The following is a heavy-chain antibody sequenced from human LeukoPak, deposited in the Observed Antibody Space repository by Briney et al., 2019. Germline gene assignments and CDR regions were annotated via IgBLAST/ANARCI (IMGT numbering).Heavy chain of an antibody. D-gene: IGHD6-13*01. J-gene: IGHJ4*02. V-gene: IGHV4-31*03. CDR2: VYYSGST. CDR1: GGSISSGGYY. Sequence: SQTLSLTCTVSGGSISSGGYYWSWIRQHPGKGLEWIGYVYYSGSTYYNPSLKSRVTISVDTSKNQFSLKLSSVTAADTAVYYCARLRRDSSSWYVDYWGQGTLVTVSS. CDR3: ARLRRDSSSWYVDY.